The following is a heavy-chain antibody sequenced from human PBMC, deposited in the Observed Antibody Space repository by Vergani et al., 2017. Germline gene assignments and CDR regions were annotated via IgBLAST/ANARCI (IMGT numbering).Heavy chain of an antibody. Sequence: EVQLLESGGGLVQPGGSLRLSCAASGFTFSSYAMSWVRQAPGKGLEWVSAISGSGGSTYYADSVKGRFTISRDNSKNTLYLQMNSLRAEDTAVYYCARDHRSGSYYKHFYYYYGMDFWGQGTTVTVSS. V-gene: IGHV3-23*01. D-gene: IGHD3-10*01. CDR2: ISGSGGST. CDR1: GFTFSSYA. J-gene: IGHJ6*02. CDR3: ARDHRSGSYYKHFYYYYGMDF.